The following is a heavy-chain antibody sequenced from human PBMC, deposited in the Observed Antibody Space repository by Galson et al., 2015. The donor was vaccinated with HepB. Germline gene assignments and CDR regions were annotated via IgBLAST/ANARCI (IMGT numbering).Heavy chain of an antibody. CDR3: AREAKYYYDSSGYSLDY. CDR1: GGTFSSYA. D-gene: IGHD3-22*01. Sequence: SVKVSCKASGGTFSSYAISWVRQAPGQGLEWMGGIIPIFGTANYAQKFQGRVTITADESTSTAYMELSSLRSEDTAVYYCAREAKYYYDSSGYSLDYWGQGTLVTVSS. J-gene: IGHJ4*02. CDR2: IIPIFGTA. V-gene: IGHV1-69*13.